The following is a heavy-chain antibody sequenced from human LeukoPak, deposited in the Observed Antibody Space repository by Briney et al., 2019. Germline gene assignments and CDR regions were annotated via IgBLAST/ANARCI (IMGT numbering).Heavy chain of an antibody. CDR2: IYYSGST. D-gene: IGHD3-3*01. CDR1: GGSTSSYY. CDR3: ARVTRTTYDFWSGYFHMDV. V-gene: IGHV4-59*01. Sequence: PSETLSLTCTVSGGSTSSYYWSWIRQPPGKGLEWIGYIYYSGSTNYNPSLKSRVTISVDTSKNQFSLKLSSVTAADTAVYYCARVTRTTYDFWSGYFHMDVWGQGTTVTVSS. J-gene: IGHJ6*02.